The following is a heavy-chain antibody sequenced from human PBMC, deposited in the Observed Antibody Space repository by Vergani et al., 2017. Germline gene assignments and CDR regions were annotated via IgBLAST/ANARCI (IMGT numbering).Heavy chain of an antibody. V-gene: IGHV3-30*02. J-gene: IGHJ4*02. D-gene: IGHD2-2*01. Sequence: QVQLVESGGGVVQPGGSLRLSCAASGFSFGSYGMHWVRVRQAPGKGLEWLAYLRYDGTTKQYADSVKGRFTISRDNSKNMLYLQMDSLRPEDTAMFYCVKDRGASIGFDDWGQGTQVTVS. CDR1: GFSFGSYG. CDR3: VKDRGASIGFDD. CDR2: LRYDGTTK.